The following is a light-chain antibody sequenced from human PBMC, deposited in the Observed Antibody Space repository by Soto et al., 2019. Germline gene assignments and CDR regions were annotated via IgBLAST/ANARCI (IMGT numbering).Light chain of an antibody. CDR1: QSVSSSY. CDR3: QQYGSSPLLT. J-gene: IGKJ4*01. Sequence: EIVLTQSPGTLSLSPGERATLSCRASQSVSSSYLSWYQQKPGQAPRLLIYGASSRATGIPDRFSGSGSGTDFTLTISRLEPEDFAVYYCQQYGSSPLLTFGLGTKVEIK. CDR2: GAS. V-gene: IGKV3-20*01.